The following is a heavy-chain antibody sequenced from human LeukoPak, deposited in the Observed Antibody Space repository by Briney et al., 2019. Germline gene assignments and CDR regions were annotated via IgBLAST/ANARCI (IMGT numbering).Heavy chain of an antibody. D-gene: IGHD4-17*01. Sequence: SETLSLTCTVSGGSISSGSYYWSCIRQRAGKGLEWIGRIYTSGSTNYNPSLKSRVTISVDTSKNQFSLKLSSVTAADTAVYYCARGYGDYRPLDYWGQGTLVTVSS. CDR3: ARGYGDYRPLDY. CDR2: IYTSGST. CDR1: GGSISSGSYY. V-gene: IGHV4-61*02. J-gene: IGHJ4*02.